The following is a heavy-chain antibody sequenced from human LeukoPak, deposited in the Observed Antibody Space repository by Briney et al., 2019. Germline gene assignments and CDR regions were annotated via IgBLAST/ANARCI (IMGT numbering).Heavy chain of an antibody. V-gene: IGHV4-38-2*02. CDR3: ARVTYGSGSYLYYYYYMDV. CDR2: IYHSGST. CDR1: GYSISSVYY. J-gene: IGHJ6*03. Sequence: SDTLSLPCTVSGYSISSVYYWGWIRQPPGKGLEWIGSIYHSGSTYYNPSLKSRVTISVDTSKNQFSLKLSSVTAADTAVYYCARVTYGSGSYLYYYYYMDVWGKGTTVTVSS. D-gene: IGHD3-10*01.